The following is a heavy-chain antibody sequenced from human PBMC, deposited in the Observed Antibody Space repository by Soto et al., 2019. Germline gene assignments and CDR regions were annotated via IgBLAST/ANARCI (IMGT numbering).Heavy chain of an antibody. D-gene: IGHD6-19*01. Sequence: SETLSLTCTVSGGSISSSSYYWSWIRQPPGKGLEWIGYIYHSGSTYYNPSLKSRVTISVDRSKNQFSLNLSSVTAADTAVYYCARGSDSQWSLFDYWGQGTLVTVSS. CDR2: IYHSGST. J-gene: IGHJ4*02. CDR1: GGSISSSSYY. V-gene: IGHV4-30-2*01. CDR3: ARGSDSQWSLFDY.